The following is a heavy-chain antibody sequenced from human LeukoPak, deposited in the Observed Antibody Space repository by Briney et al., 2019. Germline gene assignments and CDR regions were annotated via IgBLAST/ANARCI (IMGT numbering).Heavy chain of an antibody. V-gene: IGHV3-48*01. J-gene: IGHJ5*02. CDR1: GFTFNNNP. D-gene: IGHD5-24*01. CDR2: ISSGSGTI. CDR3: ARGLQTWQPGWFDP. Sequence: GGSLRLSCVTSGFTFNNNPMNWVRRAPGKGLEWVSYISSGSGTIYYADSVKGRFTISRDNAKNSLYLQMNSLRAEDTAVYYCARGLQTWQPGWFDPWGQGILVTVSS.